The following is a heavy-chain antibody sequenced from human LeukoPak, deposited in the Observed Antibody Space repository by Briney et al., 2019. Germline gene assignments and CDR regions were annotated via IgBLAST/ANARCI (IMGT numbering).Heavy chain of an antibody. CDR1: GFSFSSYD. CDR3: ASATRGGYYDH. CDR2: IGTAGDT. V-gene: IGHV3-13*01. J-gene: IGHJ5*02. Sequence: GGSLRLSCAASGFSFSSYDFHWVRQRKGENPEWVSAIGTAGDTYYPGSVKGRFTISRENAKNSLYLQMNILEVGDTAFYYCASATRGGYYDHWGQGTLVSVSS. D-gene: IGHD3-22*01.